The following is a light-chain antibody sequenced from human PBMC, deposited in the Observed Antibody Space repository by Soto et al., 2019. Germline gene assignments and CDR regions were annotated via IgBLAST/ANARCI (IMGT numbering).Light chain of an antibody. J-gene: IGLJ2*01. CDR1: SSNIGNNY. CDR2: HDN. V-gene: IGLV1-51*01. Sequence: QSVLTQPPSVSAAPGQKVSISCSGSSSNIGNNYVSWYQQFPGKAPKLLIYHDNQRPSGNSDRISGSKSGTSATLGITGLQTGDEADYYCATWDSSLSAEAFGGGTKVTVL. CDR3: ATWDSSLSAEA.